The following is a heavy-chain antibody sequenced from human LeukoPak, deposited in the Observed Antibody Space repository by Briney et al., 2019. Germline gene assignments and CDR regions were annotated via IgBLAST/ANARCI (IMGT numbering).Heavy chain of an antibody. CDR2: IWYDGSNK. Sequence: PGGSLRLPCAASGFTFSSYGMHWVRQAPGKGLEWVAVIWYDGSNKYYADSVKGRFTISRDNSKNTLYLQMNSLRAEDTAVYYCARGFIAAAGTNSAFDIWGQGTMVTVSS. CDR3: ARGFIAAAGTNSAFDI. V-gene: IGHV3-33*01. D-gene: IGHD6-13*01. J-gene: IGHJ3*02. CDR1: GFTFSSYG.